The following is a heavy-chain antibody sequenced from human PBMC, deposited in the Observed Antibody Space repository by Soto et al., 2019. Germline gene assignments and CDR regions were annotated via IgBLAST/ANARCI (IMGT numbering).Heavy chain of an antibody. CDR3: ASELGENPAGPFDS. V-gene: IGHV1-69*01. CDR1: GVTFSSET. CDR2: ISPLFGTA. D-gene: IGHD3-16*01. J-gene: IGHJ4*02. Sequence: QVQLVQSGAEVKKPGSSVKVSCTASGVTFSSETISWVRQAPGQGLEWVGGISPLFGTANYAQKFQGRVTNTADESTSTLYIELSSLRSDDTAVYYCASELGENPAGPFDSWGQGTLVTVSP.